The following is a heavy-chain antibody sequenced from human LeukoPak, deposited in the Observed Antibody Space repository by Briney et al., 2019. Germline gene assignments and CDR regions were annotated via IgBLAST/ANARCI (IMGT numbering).Heavy chain of an antibody. D-gene: IGHD6-19*01. Sequence: ASVKVSCKASGGTFSSYTISWVRQAPGQGLEWMGRIIPILGIANYAQKFQGRVTITADKSTSTAYMELSSLRSEDTAVYYCARDRTRTGYSSGWYHDYWGQGTLVTVSS. CDR3: ARDRTRTGYSSGWYHDY. CDR2: IIPILGIA. CDR1: GGTFSSYT. V-gene: IGHV1-69*04. J-gene: IGHJ4*02.